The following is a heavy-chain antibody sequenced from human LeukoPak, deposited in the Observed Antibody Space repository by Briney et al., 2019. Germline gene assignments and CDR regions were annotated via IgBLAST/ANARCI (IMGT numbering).Heavy chain of an antibody. CDR3: ARGGLFTIFGLADY. CDR1: GFTFSSYA. J-gene: IGHJ4*02. CDR2: ISSGSGYL. V-gene: IGHV3-21*01. Sequence: GGSLRLSCAASGFTFSSYAMTWVHQAQGRGLEWVSSISSGSGYLHYAGSVKGRFTISRDNTKNALYLEMNSLRVEDTGVYYCARGGLFTIFGLADYWGQGILVTVSS. D-gene: IGHD3-3*01.